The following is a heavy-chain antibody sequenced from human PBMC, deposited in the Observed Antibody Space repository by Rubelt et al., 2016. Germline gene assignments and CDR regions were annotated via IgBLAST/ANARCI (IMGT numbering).Heavy chain of an antibody. CDR2: VYYIGDT. J-gene: IGHJ4*02. CDR1: GGSISSSNY. D-gene: IGHD6-13*01. Sequence: QLQLQESGPGLVKPSETLSLACTVSGGSISSSNYWGWVRQSPGKGLEWIATVYYIGDTYFKSSLKGRVSISLDTSKNQFSLQLWFGTPEDTAWYNCARYRSSWYLDSWGQGTLVTVSS. V-gene: IGHV4-39*01. CDR3: ARYRSSWYLDS.